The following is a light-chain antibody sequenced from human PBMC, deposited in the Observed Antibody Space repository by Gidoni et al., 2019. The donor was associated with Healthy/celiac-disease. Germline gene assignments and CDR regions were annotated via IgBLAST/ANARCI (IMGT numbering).Light chain of an antibody. CDR1: RSFRSH. Sequence: TPPVSQGERATFSCRASRSFRSHLAWNQQKPGQPPSLLILVPSNWATGIQASFSASGFGPIFTFTISSFEPEVFAVYSCQQRSNWLRTFGQGTKVEIK. V-gene: IGKV3-11*01. CDR2: VPS. CDR3: QQRSNWLRT. J-gene: IGKJ1*01.